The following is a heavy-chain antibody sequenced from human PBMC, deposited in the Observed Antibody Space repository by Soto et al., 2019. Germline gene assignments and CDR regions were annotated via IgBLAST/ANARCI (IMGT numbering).Heavy chain of an antibody. V-gene: IGHV3-33*01. J-gene: IGHJ6*02. CDR1: GFTFSSYG. Sequence: QVQLVEFGGGVVQPGRSLRLSCAASGFTFSSYGMHWVRQAPGKGLEWVAVIWYDGSNKYYADSVKGRFTISRDNSKNTLHLQMNSLRAEDTAVYYCARDRIVGANYYYYGMDVWGQGTTVTVSS. CDR2: IWYDGSNK. CDR3: ARDRIVGANYYYYGMDV. D-gene: IGHD1-26*01.